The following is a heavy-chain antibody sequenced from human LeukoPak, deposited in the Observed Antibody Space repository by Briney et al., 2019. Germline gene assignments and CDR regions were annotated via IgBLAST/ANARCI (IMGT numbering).Heavy chain of an antibody. CDR2: INHSGST. J-gene: IGHJ4*02. V-gene: IGHV4-34*01. CDR1: GGSFSGYY. CDR3: ARVSPTTVDFDY. D-gene: IGHD4-17*01. Sequence: SETLSLTCAVYGGSFSGYYWSWIRQPPGKGLEWIGEINHSGSTNYNPSLKSRVTISVDTSKNQFSLKLSSVTAADTAVYYCARVSPTTVDFDYWGQGTLVTVSS.